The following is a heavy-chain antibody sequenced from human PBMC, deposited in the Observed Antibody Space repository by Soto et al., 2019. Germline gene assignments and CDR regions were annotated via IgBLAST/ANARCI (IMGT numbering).Heavy chain of an antibody. D-gene: IGHD6-13*01. CDR1: GFTFDDYA. J-gene: IGHJ1*01. Sequence: GGSLRLSCAASGFTFDDYAMHWVRQVPGKGLEWVSGINWNSGSIGYGDSAKGRFAISRDNAKNSLHLQMNSLSAEDTAFYYCVKDESINWYSGHFRHWGQGTLVTVSS. CDR2: INWNSGSI. CDR3: VKDESINWYSGHFRH. V-gene: IGHV3-9*01.